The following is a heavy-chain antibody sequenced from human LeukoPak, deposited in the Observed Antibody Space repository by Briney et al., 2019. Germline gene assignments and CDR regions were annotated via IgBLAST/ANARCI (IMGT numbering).Heavy chain of an antibody. Sequence: PSETLSLTCAVYGGSFSGYYWSWIRQPPGKGLERIGEINHSGSTNYNPSLKSRVTISVDTSKNQFSLKLSSVTAADTAVYYCARGTGYCSGGSCYGNWFDPWGQGTLVTVSS. J-gene: IGHJ5*02. V-gene: IGHV4-34*01. D-gene: IGHD2-15*01. CDR2: INHSGST. CDR3: ARGTGYCSGGSCYGNWFDP. CDR1: GGSFSGYY.